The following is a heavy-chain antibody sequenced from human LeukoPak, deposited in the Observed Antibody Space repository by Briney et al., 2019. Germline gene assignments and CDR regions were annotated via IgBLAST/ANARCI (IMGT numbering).Heavy chain of an antibody. Sequence: GGSLRLSCAASGFTFSSYTMNWVRQAPGKGLEWVSSISSSSSYTYYADSVKGRITISRDNAKKSLYLQMNSLRAEDTAVYYCAREDPSGYMDVWGKGTTVTVSS. CDR1: GFTFSSYT. CDR2: ISSSSSYT. J-gene: IGHJ6*03. CDR3: AREDPSGYMDV. V-gene: IGHV3-21*01.